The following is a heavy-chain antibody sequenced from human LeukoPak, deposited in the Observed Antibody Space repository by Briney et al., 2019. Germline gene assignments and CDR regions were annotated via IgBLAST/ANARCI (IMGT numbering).Heavy chain of an antibody. CDR3: ARSYSNYDPDAFDI. Sequence: SGGSLRLSCAASGFIFSSYSMNWVRQAPGKGLEWVSDISSSSSTIYYADSVKGRFTISRDNAKNSLYLQMNSLRAEDTAVYYCARSYSNYDPDAFDIWGQGTMVTVSS. V-gene: IGHV3-48*04. CDR2: ISSSSSTI. CDR1: GFIFSSYS. D-gene: IGHD4-11*01. J-gene: IGHJ3*02.